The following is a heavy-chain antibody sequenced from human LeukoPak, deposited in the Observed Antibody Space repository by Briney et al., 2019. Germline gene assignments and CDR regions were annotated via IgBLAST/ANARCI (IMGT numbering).Heavy chain of an antibody. D-gene: IGHD3-22*01. J-gene: IGHJ4*02. V-gene: IGHV1-69*13. CDR2: IIPIFGTA. Sequence: SVKVSCKASGGTFSSYAISWVRQAPGQGLEWMGGIIPIFGTANYAQKSQGRVTITADESTSTAYMELSSLRSEDTAVYYCARPYYYDSSGYWYYFDYWGQGTLVTVSS. CDR1: GGTFSSYA. CDR3: ARPYYYDSSGYWYYFDY.